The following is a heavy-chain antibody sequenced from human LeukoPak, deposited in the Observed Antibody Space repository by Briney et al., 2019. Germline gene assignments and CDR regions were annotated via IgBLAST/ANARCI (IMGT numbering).Heavy chain of an antibody. CDR2: IWYDGNNK. CDR1: GFTFSSYA. CDR3: AKDWGYTTMVSYYFDY. Sequence: TGGSLRLSCAASGFTFSSYAMSWVRQAPDKGLEWVAVIWYDGNNKYYAESVKGRFTISRDNSKNTLYLQMNSLRAEDTAVYYCAKDWGYTTMVSYYFDYWGQGALVTVSS. D-gene: IGHD5-18*01. J-gene: IGHJ4*02. V-gene: IGHV3-33*06.